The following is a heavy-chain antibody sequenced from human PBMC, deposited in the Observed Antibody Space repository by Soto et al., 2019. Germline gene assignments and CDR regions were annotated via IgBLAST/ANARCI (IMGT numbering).Heavy chain of an antibody. CDR3: AREISGGGTLNWFDP. CDR1: GYNFSDYY. Sequence: GSVKVSCKGSGYNFSDYYKHWVRQAPGQGLEWLGWVSPKSGGTNYAQKFKGRVTMTRDTSINTVYMDLSGLKSDDTAVFYCAREISGGGTLNWFDPWGQGTLVTVSS. V-gene: IGHV1-2*02. D-gene: IGHD2-8*02. J-gene: IGHJ5*02. CDR2: VSPKSGGT.